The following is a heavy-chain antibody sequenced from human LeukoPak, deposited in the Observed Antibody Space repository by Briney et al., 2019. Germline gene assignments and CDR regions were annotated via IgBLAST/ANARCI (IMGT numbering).Heavy chain of an antibody. CDR1: GFTLNRYS. CDR2: ISSSSSTI. J-gene: IGHJ3*02. D-gene: IGHD3-10*01. Sequence: GGSLRLSCAACGFTLNRYSMMCVRQAPGKGLEWVSYISSSSSTIYYADSVKGRFTISRDNAKNSLYLQMNSLRDEDTAVYYCGIALSGRYVFDIWGQGTMVTVSS. CDR3: GIALSGRYVFDI. V-gene: IGHV3-48*02.